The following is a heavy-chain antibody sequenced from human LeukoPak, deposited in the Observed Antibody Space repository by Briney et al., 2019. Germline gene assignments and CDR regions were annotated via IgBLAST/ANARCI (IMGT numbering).Heavy chain of an antibody. J-gene: IGHJ4*02. V-gene: IGHV3-23*01. CDR1: GLTFSNYA. CDR2: MSGNAGSI. Sequence: GGSLRLSCAASGLTFSNYAMSWVRQAPGKGLQWVSTMSGNAGSIYYADSVKGRFTISRDNSKNTLYLQMNSLRAEDTAVYYCAKWPGPAAHLDYWGQGTLVTVSS. D-gene: IGHD2-2*01. CDR3: AKWPGPAAHLDY.